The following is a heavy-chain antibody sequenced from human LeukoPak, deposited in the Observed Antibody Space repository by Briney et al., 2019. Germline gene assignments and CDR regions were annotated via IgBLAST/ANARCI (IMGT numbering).Heavy chain of an antibody. V-gene: IGHV3-30*02. CDR3: AKGGSWSCTD. Sequence: PGGSLKLSCAASGFIFSKSAMHWVRQSPGKGLEWVAYIAHHGNDKYYVDSVKGRFTISRDNSRRTLYLQMNSLRPDDTARYYCAKGGSWSCTDWGQGTPVTVSS. CDR1: GFIFSKSA. CDR2: IAHHGNDK. D-gene: IGHD2-8*02. J-gene: IGHJ4*02.